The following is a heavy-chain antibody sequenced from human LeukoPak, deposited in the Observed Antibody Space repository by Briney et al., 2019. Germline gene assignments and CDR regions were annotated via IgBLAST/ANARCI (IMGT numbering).Heavy chain of an antibody. Sequence: GGSLRLSCAASGFTFSSYAMSWVRQAPGKGLEWVSAISVRVGSTYYADSVKGRFTISRDNSKNTLSLRMNSLRAEDTAVYYCATVIINYDILTGYYFRYFDLWGRGTLVTVSS. CDR1: GFTFSSYA. CDR2: ISVRVGST. CDR3: ATVIINYDILTGYYFRYFDL. D-gene: IGHD3-9*01. V-gene: IGHV3-23*01. J-gene: IGHJ2*01.